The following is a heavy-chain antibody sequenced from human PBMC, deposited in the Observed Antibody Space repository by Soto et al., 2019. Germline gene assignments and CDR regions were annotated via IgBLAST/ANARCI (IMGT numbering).Heavy chain of an antibody. J-gene: IGHJ4*02. CDR2: VSAYNGNT. V-gene: IGHV1-18*01. D-gene: IGHD6-13*01. CDR3: SRGGSSWQPHEEY. Sequence: QVQLVQSGAEVKKPGASMKVSCKASGFTFTSYGISWVRQAPGQGLEWMGWVSAYNGNTHYAQKLQGRVTMTTDTATTTAYMELRSLRSDDTAVYDCSRGGSSWQPHEEYWGQGTLVTVSS. CDR1: GFTFTSYG.